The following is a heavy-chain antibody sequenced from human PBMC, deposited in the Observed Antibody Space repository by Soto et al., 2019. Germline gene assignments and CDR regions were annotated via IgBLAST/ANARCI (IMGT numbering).Heavy chain of an antibody. V-gene: IGHV4-31*03. CDR1: GGSISSGGYY. J-gene: IGHJ6*02. D-gene: IGHD4-17*01. CDR3: ARDRWTTVTTTDGMDV. CDR2: IYYSGST. Sequence: SSETLSLTCTVSGGSISSGGYYWSWIRQHPGKGLEWIGYIYYSGSTYYNPSLKSRVTISVDTSKNQFSLKLSSVTAADTAVYYCARDRWTTVTTTDGMDVWGQGTTVTVSS.